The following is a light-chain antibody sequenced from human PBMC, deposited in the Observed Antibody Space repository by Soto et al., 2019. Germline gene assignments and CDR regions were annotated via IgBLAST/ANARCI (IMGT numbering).Light chain of an antibody. CDR1: QSVSSYQ. CDR2: GAS. V-gene: IGKV3-20*01. CDR3: QQHGDSPPDN. Sequence: EIVLTQSPGTLSFSPVEMANLSFRSSQSVSSYQLAWCQQKAGQAPRLLIYGASSRATGIPDRFSGSGSGTDCTLTISRLEPEDFAVYYCQQHGDSPPDNFGQGTRLEIK. J-gene: IGKJ5*01.